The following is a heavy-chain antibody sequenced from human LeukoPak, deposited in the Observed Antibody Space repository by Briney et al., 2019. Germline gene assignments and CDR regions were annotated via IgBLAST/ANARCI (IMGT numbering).Heavy chain of an antibody. Sequence: SETLSLTCSVSNASIISSSYYWGWIRQPPGKGLEWIGSIYYRGRTYYDPSLKIRVTISADTSKNQFSLNLNSVTASDTAVYYCARQKILDDNYDSSGYYVDQWGQGSLVTVSS. D-gene: IGHD3-22*01. CDR1: NASIISSSYY. CDR3: ARQKILDDNYDSSGYYVDQ. J-gene: IGHJ4*02. V-gene: IGHV4-39*01. CDR2: IYYRGRT.